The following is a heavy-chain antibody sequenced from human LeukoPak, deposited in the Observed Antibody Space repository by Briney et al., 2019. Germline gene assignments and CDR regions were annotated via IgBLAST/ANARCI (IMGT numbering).Heavy chain of an antibody. Sequence: PSETLSLTCAVSGGSISSGGYSWSWIRQPPGKGLEWIGYIYHSGSTYYNPSLKSRVTISVDRSKNQFSLKLSSVTAADTAVYYCASRRRELRWPRGYYFDYWGQGTLVTVSS. CDR3: ASRRRELRWPRGYYFDY. D-gene: IGHD1-26*01. CDR1: GGSISSGGYS. J-gene: IGHJ4*02. CDR2: IYHSGST. V-gene: IGHV4-30-2*01.